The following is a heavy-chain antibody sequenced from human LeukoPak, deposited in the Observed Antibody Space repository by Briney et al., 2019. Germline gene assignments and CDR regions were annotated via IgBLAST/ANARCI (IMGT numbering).Heavy chain of an antibody. CDR3: ATENYYDGSGFSKAFDY. J-gene: IGHJ4*02. Sequence: ASVKVSCKTSGYSFSGKFLHWLRQAPGHGVQYMGGIEPKSGVTVYAPNFRGRVTVTSDTSVSTGYLELRGLRYDDTAVYYCATENYYDGSGFSKAFDYWGQGTLVTVSS. CDR1: GYSFSGKF. CDR2: IEPKSGVT. D-gene: IGHD3-22*01. V-gene: IGHV1-2*02.